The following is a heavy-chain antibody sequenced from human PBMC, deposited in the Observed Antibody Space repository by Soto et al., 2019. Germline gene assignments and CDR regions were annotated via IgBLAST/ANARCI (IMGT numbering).Heavy chain of an antibody. CDR3: ARGEGRNGVSSPYPYYYGMDV. Sequence: GGSLRLSCAASGFTFSSYAMDWVRQAPGKXLEWVAVISYDGSNKYYADSVKGRFTISRDNSKNTLYLQMNSLRAEDTAVYYCARGEGRNGVSSPYPYYYGMDVWGQGTTVTVSS. V-gene: IGHV3-30-3*01. J-gene: IGHJ6*02. CDR2: ISYDGSNK. CDR1: GFTFSSYA. D-gene: IGHD3-10*01.